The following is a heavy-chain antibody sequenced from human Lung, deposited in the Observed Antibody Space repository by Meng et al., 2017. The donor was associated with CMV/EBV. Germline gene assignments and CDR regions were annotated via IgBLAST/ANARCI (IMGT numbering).Heavy chain of an antibody. D-gene: IGHD2-2*01. CDR3: ARDQGSCITTSCRGDAFFI. J-gene: IGHJ3*02. V-gene: IGHV3-7*01. CDR1: GGSISSYY. CDR2: IKEDGSEK. Sequence: ETLSLTCTVLGGSISSYYWGWIRKPQGKGLDWVAIIKEDGSEKYYLDSVRGRFTISRDNAKKSLYLQMNSLRAEDTAFYYCARDQGSCITTSCRGDAFFIWRQGXVVTVSS.